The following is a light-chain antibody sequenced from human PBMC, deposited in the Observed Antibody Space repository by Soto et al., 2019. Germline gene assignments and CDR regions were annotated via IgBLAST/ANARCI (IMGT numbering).Light chain of an antibody. Sequence: EIVLTQSPGTLSLSPGERATLSCRASQSVSSSYLAWYQQKPGQAPRLLIYGASSSATGIPDRFSGSGSGTDFTLTIRRLEPEDFAVDYCQQYGSSPPMYTFGQGTKLEIK. V-gene: IGKV3-20*01. J-gene: IGKJ2*01. CDR1: QSVSSSY. CDR2: GAS. CDR3: QQYGSSPPMYT.